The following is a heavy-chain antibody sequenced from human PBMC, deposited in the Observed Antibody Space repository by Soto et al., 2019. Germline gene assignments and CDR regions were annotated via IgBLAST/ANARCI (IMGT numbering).Heavy chain of an antibody. J-gene: IGHJ6*02. Sequence: PSETLSLTCTVSGGSVSSDTHYWSWIRQPPGKRLEWIGFIYSSRRTNYHPSLKSRVTMSVDTSKNQFSLKLRSVIVADTAVYHCARFVRSCSGTSCYTREDVWGQGTTVTVSS. V-gene: IGHV4-61*01. D-gene: IGHD2-2*01. CDR2: IYSSRRT. CDR3: ARFVRSCSGTSCYTREDV. CDR1: GGSVSSDTHY.